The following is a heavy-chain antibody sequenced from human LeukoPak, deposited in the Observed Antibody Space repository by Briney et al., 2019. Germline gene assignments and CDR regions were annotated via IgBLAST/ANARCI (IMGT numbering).Heavy chain of an antibody. V-gene: IGHV1-69*04. D-gene: IGHD3-16*01. Sequence: ASVKVSCKASGGTFSSYAISWVRQAPGQGLEWMGRIIPIFGIANYAQKFQGRVTITADKSTNTAYMELSSLRSEDTAVYYCARDLGAGLEQPFQHWGQGTLVTVSS. CDR2: IIPIFGIA. CDR1: GGTFSSYA. J-gene: IGHJ1*01. CDR3: ARDLGAGLEQPFQH.